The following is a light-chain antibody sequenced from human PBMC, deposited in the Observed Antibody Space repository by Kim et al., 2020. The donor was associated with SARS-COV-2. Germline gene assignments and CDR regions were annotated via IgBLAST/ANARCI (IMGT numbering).Light chain of an antibody. CDR2: WAS. CDR3: QQYYTTPRT. CDR1: QVILHNTNTKNC. V-gene: IGKV4-1*01. J-gene: IGKJ1*01. Sequence: ATINCKASQVILHNTNTKNCLAWYQQKPGQAPKLLIYWASSRESGVPDRFSGSESGTDFTLTISSLQAEDVATYFCQQYYTTPRTFGQGTKVDIK.